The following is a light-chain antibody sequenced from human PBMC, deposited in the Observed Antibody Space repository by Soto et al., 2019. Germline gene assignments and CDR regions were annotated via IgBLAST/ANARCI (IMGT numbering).Light chain of an antibody. V-gene: IGKV3D-11*02. CDR2: DVS. CDR3: QQRNYWQVN. Sequence: EIVLTQSPGTLSLSPGERSTLSCMASQSVSNNYLAWYQQKPGQAPRLLIYDVSNRATGIPARFSGSGSGTDFTLTISSLEPEDFAIYYCQQRNYWQVNCGQGTRREIK. J-gene: IGKJ5*01. CDR1: QSVSNNY.